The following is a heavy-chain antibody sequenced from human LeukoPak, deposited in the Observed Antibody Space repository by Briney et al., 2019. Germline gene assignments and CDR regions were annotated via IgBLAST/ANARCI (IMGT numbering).Heavy chain of an antibody. Sequence: GGSLRLSCAATGFAFSSYEMNWVRQAPGKGLEWVSYISSSGSTIYYADSVKGRFTISRDDAKNSLYLQMNSLRAEDTAVYYCARDRLYCGGDCYQLDLWGRGTLVTVSS. V-gene: IGHV3-48*03. CDR2: ISSSGSTI. J-gene: IGHJ2*01. CDR1: GFAFSSYE. D-gene: IGHD2-21*02. CDR3: ARDRLYCGGDCYQLDL.